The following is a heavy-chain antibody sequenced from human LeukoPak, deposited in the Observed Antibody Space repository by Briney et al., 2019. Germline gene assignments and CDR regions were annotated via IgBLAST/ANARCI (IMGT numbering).Heavy chain of an antibody. D-gene: IGHD3-22*01. CDR3: ASRTYFYDSSGYYYAPLDF. Sequence: SVKVSCKASGGTFSSHAISWVRQAPGRGLDWMGGIIPILGTPNYAQKFQGRVTITADESTSTAYMELSSLGSDDTAIYYCASRTYFYDSSGYYYAPLDFWGQGTLVTVSS. J-gene: IGHJ4*02. CDR2: IIPILGTP. CDR1: GGTFSSHA. V-gene: IGHV1-69*13.